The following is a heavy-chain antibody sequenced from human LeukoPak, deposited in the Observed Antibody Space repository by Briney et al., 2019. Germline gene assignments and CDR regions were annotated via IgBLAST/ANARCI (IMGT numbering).Heavy chain of an antibody. CDR2: IKSKTDRGTT. Sequence: PGGSLRLFCAASGFTFSNAWMSWVRQAPGKGLEWVGRIKSKTDRGTTDYAAPVKGRFTIPRDDSKNTLYLQMNSLKTEDTAVSYCTTRGYSGYDLRDYWGQGTLVTVSS. CDR1: GFTFSNAW. J-gene: IGHJ4*02. CDR3: TTRGYSGYDLRDY. D-gene: IGHD5-12*01. V-gene: IGHV3-15*01.